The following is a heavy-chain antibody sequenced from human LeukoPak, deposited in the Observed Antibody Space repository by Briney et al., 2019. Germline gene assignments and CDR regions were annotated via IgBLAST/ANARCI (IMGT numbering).Heavy chain of an antibody. CDR1: GFTFSNFA. CDR2: ISGSGTDT. D-gene: IGHD1-26*01. J-gene: IGHJ4*02. Sequence: GGSLRLSCPASGFTFSNFAGSWVRQAPGKGLEWVSSISGSGTDTYNADTVKGRFTISRDNSKNTLFPQMKSLRAEDTAVYYCAKVSWRELPSDDFDYCVQGTLVTVSS. V-gene: IGHV3-23*01. CDR3: AKVSWRELPSDDFDY.